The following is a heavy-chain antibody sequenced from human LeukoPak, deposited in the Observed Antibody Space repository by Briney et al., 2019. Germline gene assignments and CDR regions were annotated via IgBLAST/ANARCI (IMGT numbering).Heavy chain of an antibody. V-gene: IGHV3-9*01. D-gene: IGHD6-6*01. CDR3: AKDLGSSNYYGMDV. Sequence: GRSLRLSCAASGFTFDDYAMHWVRQAPGKGLEWVSGISWNSGSIGYADSVKGRFTISRDNAKNSLYLQMNSLRAEDTALYYCAKDLGSSNYYGMDVWGQGTTVTVSS. CDR1: GFTFDDYA. J-gene: IGHJ6*02. CDR2: ISWNSGSI.